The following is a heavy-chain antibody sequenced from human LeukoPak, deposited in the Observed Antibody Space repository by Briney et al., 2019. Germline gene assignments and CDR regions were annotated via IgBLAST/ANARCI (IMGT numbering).Heavy chain of an antibody. CDR3: AKAGPKCGGDCYSDY. Sequence: GGSLRLSCAASGFTFSSYAMSWVCQAPGKGLEWVSAISGSGDTTYYADSVKGRFTISRDNSKNTLYLQMNSLRAEDTAVYYCAKAGPKCGGDCYSDYWGQGTLVTVSS. D-gene: IGHD2-21*02. CDR2: ISGSGDTT. V-gene: IGHV3-23*01. J-gene: IGHJ4*02. CDR1: GFTFSSYA.